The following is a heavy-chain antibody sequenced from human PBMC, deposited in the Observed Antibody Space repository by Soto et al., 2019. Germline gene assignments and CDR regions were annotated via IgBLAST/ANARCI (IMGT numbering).Heavy chain of an antibody. J-gene: IGHJ4*02. D-gene: IGHD6-25*01. CDR3: ARDPSTSGRSGHDY. V-gene: IGHV1-18*01. CDR1: GYTFTNYG. Sequence: QVQLVQSGVEVKKPGASVKVSCKPSGYTFTNYGISWVRQAPGQGLEWVGWINAYNVKTNYAQNLQGRVALTTDTSASTAYMDLRSLRSDDTALYYCARDPSTSGRSGHDYWGQGTLVTVSS. CDR2: INAYNVKT.